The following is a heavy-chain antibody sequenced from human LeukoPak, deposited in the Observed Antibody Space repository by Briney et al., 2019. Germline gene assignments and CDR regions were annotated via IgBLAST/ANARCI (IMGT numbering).Heavy chain of an antibody. Sequence: SETLSLTCAVYSGSFSAYYWSWIRQPPGKGLEWIGEINHSGSTNYNPSLEGRVTVLVDKSKNQLSLKLGSVTAADTAVYYCARGRENYSRAGFGYWAQGTLVTVSS. J-gene: IGHJ4*02. CDR2: INHSGST. V-gene: IGHV4-34*01. D-gene: IGHD4-11*01. CDR1: SGSFSAYY. CDR3: ARGRENYSRAGFGY.